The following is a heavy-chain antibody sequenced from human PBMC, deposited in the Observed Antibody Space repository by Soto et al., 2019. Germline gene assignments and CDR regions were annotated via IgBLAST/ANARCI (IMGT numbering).Heavy chain of an antibody. CDR1: GCSISSCGYY. CDR3: ARGDYSSPNWFDP. D-gene: IGHD6-13*01. V-gene: IGHV4-31*03. J-gene: IGHJ5*02. CDR2: IYYSGST. Sequence: TLSLTCTVSGCSISSCGYYWSWIRQHPGKGLEWIGYIYYSGSTYYNPTLKSRVTISIDTSKNQLSLKLSCVNAADMDVYYSARGDYSSPNWFDPWGQGTLVTVSS.